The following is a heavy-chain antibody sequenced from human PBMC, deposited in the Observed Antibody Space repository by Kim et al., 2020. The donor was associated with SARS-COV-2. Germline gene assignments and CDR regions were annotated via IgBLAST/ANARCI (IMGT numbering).Heavy chain of an antibody. CDR3: ARVPYYGSGRDDYYYGMDV. Sequence: SRVTISVDTSKNQFSLKLSSVTAADTAVYYCARVPYYGSGRDDYYYGMDVWGQGTTVTVSS. D-gene: IGHD3-10*01. J-gene: IGHJ6*02. V-gene: IGHV4-59*01.